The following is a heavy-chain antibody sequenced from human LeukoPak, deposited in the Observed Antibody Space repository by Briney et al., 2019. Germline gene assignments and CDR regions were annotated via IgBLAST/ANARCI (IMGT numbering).Heavy chain of an antibody. CDR2: INAGNGNT. D-gene: IGHD1-1*01. V-gene: IGHV1-3*03. Sequence: ASVKVSCKASGYTFTGYYMHWVRQAPGQRLEWMGWINAGNGNTKYSQEFQGRVTITRDTSASTAYMELSSLRSEDMAVYYCARGWEDHSWNDISGWFDPWGQGTLVTVSS. CDR1: GYTFTGYY. J-gene: IGHJ5*02. CDR3: ARGWEDHSWNDISGWFDP.